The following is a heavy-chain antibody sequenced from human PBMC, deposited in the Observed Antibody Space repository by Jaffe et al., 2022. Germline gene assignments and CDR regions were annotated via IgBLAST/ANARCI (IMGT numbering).Heavy chain of an antibody. CDR3: ASLNGDPTPYYYYYYMDV. D-gene: IGHD4-17*01. Sequence: QVQLQESGPGLVKPSETLSLTCAVSGYSISSGYYWGWIRQPPGKGLEWIGSIYHSGSTYYNPSLKSRVTISVDTSKNQFSLKLSSVTAADTAVYYCASLNGDPTPYYYYYYMDVWGKGTTVTVSS. J-gene: IGHJ6*03. CDR2: IYHSGST. CDR1: GYSISSGYY. V-gene: IGHV4-38-2*01.